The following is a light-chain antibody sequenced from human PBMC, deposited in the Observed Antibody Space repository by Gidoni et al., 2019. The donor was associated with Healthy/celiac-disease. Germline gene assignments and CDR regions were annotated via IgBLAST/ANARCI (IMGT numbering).Light chain of an antibody. CDR2: GNS. Sequence: QSVLTQPPSVSGSPWQRVPISCTGSSSNIGAGYDVHWYQQLPGTAPKLLIYGNSNRPSGVPDRFSGSKSGTSASLAITGLQAEDEADYYCQSYDSSLSGFVVFGGGTKLTVL. CDR1: SSNIGAGYD. V-gene: IGLV1-40*01. J-gene: IGLJ2*01. CDR3: QSYDSSLSGFVV.